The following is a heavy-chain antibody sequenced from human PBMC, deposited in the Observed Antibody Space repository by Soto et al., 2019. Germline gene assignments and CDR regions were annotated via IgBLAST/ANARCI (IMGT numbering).Heavy chain of an antibody. J-gene: IGHJ4*02. CDR3: ARDLAEGIPDY. Sequence: EVQLVESGGGLVQPGGSLRLSCVASGFTLSRYSMNWVRQAPGKGLEWVSYISRSSSTINHADSVKGRFTISRDNAENSLYLQMNSLRAEDTAVYYCARDLAEGIPDYWGQGTRVTVSS. D-gene: IGHD6-13*01. CDR1: GFTLSRYS. CDR2: ISRSSSTI. V-gene: IGHV3-48*01.